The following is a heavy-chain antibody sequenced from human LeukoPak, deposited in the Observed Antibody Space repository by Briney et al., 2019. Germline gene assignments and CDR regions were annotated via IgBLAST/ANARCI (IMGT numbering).Heavy chain of an antibody. D-gene: IGHD3-22*01. CDR3: ARNSKKRYYDSSGYTIDY. V-gene: IGHV4-31*03. J-gene: IGHJ4*02. CDR2: IYYSGST. Sequence: SQTLSLTCTVSGGSISSGGYYWSWIRQHPGKGLEWIGYIYYSGSTYYNPSLKSRVTLSVDTSKNQFSLKLSSVTAADTAVYYCARNSKKRYYDSSGYTIDYWGQGTLVTVSS. CDR1: GGSISSGGYY.